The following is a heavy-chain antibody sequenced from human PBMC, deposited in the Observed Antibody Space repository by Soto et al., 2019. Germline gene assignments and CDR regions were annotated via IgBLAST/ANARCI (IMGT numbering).Heavy chain of an antibody. CDR2: ISKSSSVI. CDR3: ASRRGYSGYDAIDY. Sequence: GGSLRLSCATSGFPFSDYYMSWVRQAPGKGLEWVSYISKSSSVIYYADSVKGRFTISRDNAKNSVYLQMNSLRAEDTAVYYCASRRGYSGYDAIDYWGQGTLVTVSS. J-gene: IGHJ4*02. D-gene: IGHD5-12*01. CDR1: GFPFSDYY. V-gene: IGHV3-11*04.